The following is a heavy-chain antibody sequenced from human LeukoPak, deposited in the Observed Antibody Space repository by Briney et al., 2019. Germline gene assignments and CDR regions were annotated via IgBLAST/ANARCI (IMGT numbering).Heavy chain of an antibody. V-gene: IGHV3-74*01. D-gene: IGHD3-10*01. CDR2: INTDGSIT. CDR1: GFTFSDYW. J-gene: IGHJ4*02. CDR3: ARDRGPRTGFMVREAYDY. Sequence: GGSLRLSCAASGFTFSDYWIHWVRQAPGKGLVWVSRINTDGSITNYADSVKGRFSITRDNAKNTLYLQMSSLRAEDTAVYYCARDRGPRTGFMVREAYDYWGQGTLVTVSS.